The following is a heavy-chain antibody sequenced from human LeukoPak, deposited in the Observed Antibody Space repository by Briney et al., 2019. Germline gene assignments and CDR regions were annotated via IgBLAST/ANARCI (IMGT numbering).Heavy chain of an antibody. J-gene: IGHJ6*02. CDR1: GFTFNSYS. Sequence: GGSLSLSSAASGFTFNSYSLYWVRQAPGKGLQYVSAITSSGDSTYYADSVKGRFTISRDNSKNTLYLQMNSLRAEDTAVYHCARVSEYSSSHGMDVWGQGTTVTVSS. V-gene: IGHV3-64*02. CDR3: ARVSEYSSSHGMDV. D-gene: IGHD6-6*01. CDR2: ITSSGDST.